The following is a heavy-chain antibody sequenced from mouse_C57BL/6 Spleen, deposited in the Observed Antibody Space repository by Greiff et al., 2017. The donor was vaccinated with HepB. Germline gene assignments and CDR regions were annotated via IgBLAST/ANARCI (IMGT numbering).Heavy chain of an antibody. Sequence: VKLQESGPELVKPGASVKISCKASGYAFSSSWMNWVKQRPGKGLEWIGRIYPGDGDTNYNGKFKGKATLTADKSSSSAYMHLSSLTSVDSAVYFCARRAYYGSSSAWYFDVWGTGPPVTVSS. CDR3: ARRAYYGSSSAWYFDV. CDR2: IYPGDGDT. D-gene: IGHD1-1*01. J-gene: IGHJ1*03. V-gene: IGHV1-82*01. CDR1: GYAFSSSW.